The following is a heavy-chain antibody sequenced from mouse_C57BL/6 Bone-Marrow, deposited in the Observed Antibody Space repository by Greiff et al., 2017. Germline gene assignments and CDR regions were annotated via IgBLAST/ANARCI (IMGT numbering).Heavy chain of an antibody. J-gene: IGHJ2*01. CDR2: IDPSDSYT. CDR1: GYTFTSYW. CDR3: ARWDDYDGGYYFDY. D-gene: IGHD2-4*01. V-gene: IGHV1-50*01. Sequence: VQLQQPGAELVKPGASVKLSCKASGYTFTSYWMQWVKQRPGQGLEWIGEIDPSDSYTNYNQKFKGKATLTVDTSSSTAYMQLSSLTSEDSAVDYCARWDDYDGGYYFDYWGQGTTLTVSS.